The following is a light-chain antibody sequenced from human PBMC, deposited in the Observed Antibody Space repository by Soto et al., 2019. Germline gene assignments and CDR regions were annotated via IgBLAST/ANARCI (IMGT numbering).Light chain of an antibody. CDR2: TNN. V-gene: IGLV1-44*01. CDR3: AAWDDSLNGYYV. Sequence: QAVVTQPPSASGTPGQRVTISCSGSSSNIGRNTVNWYQQFPGTAPKLLIYTNNQRPSGVPDRFSGSKSGTSASLAISGLQSEDEADYYCAAWDDSLNGYYVFGPGTKVTVL. CDR1: SSNIGRNT. J-gene: IGLJ1*01.